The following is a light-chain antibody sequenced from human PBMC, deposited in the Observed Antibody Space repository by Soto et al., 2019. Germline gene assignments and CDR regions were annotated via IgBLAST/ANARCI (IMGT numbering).Light chain of an antibody. CDR3: SSYTASTPFYV. Sequence: QSALTQPASVSGSPGQSITISCTGARTDVDGHDYVSWYQQHPGQAPKLIIFDVHNRPSGVSSRFSGSKSGVTASLTISGLRAEDDGDYYCSSYTASTPFYVFGTGTKVTVL. V-gene: IGLV2-14*03. J-gene: IGLJ1*01. CDR1: RTDVDGHDY. CDR2: DVH.